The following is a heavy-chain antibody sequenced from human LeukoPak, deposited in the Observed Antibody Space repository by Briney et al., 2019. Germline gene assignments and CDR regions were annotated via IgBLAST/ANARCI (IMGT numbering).Heavy chain of an antibody. D-gene: IGHD2-2*01. CDR2: INHSGST. CDR1: GGSFSGYY. Sequence: SGTLSLTCAVYGGSFSGYYWSWIRQPPGKGLEWIGEINHSGSTNYNPSLKSRVTISVDTSKNQFSLKLSSVTAADTAVYYCARAEGYCSSTSCPGSWFDPWDQGTLVTVSS. V-gene: IGHV4-34*01. J-gene: IGHJ5*02. CDR3: ARAEGYCSSTSCPGSWFDP.